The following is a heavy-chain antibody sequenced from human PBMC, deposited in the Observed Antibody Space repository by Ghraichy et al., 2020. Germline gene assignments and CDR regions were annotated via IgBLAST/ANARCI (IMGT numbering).Heavy chain of an antibody. V-gene: IGHV4-59*01. J-gene: IGHJ4*02. CDR3: ARGRYTSSWYYFDD. CDR2: IYYSGST. D-gene: IGHD6-13*01. CDR1: GGSISSYY. Sequence: SETPSLTCTVSGGSISSYYWSWIRQPPGKGLEWIGYIYYSGSTNYNPSLKSRVTISVDTSKNQFSLKLSSVTAADTAVYYCARGRYTSSWYYFDDWGQGTLVTVSS.